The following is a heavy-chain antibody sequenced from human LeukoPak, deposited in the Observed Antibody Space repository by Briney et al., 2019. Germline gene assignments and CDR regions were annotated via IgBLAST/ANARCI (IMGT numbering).Heavy chain of an antibody. CDR2: IYSGGST. J-gene: IGHJ4*02. D-gene: IGHD3-22*01. CDR1: GFTVSSNY. CDR3: VREYDSSGYYYFDY. Sequence: GGSLRLSCAASGFTVSSNYVSRVRQAPGKGLEWVSVIYSGGSTYYADSVKGRFTISRDNSKNTLYLQMNSLRAEDTAVYYCVREYDSSGYYYFDYWGQGTLVTVSS. V-gene: IGHV3-66*01.